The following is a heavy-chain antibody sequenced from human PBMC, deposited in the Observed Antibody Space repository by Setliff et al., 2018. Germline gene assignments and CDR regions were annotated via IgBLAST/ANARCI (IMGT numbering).Heavy chain of an antibody. Sequence: PGESLKISCAASGFTFSTHWMHWIRQAPGRGLVWVSYVKGDGSNTNYADSVKGRFTISRDNSKNMVYLQMNSLRSEDTAVYYCASGALTRSGYYYPKKYYFDYWGQGTLVTVSS. D-gene: IGHD3-22*01. J-gene: IGHJ4*02. CDR3: ASGALTRSGYYYPKKYYFDY. V-gene: IGHV3-74*01. CDR1: GFTFSTHW. CDR2: VKGDGSNT.